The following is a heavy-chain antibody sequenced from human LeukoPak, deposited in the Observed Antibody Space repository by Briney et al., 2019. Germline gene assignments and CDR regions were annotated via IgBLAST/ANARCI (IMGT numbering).Heavy chain of an antibody. CDR2: VGSAGDI. CDR1: GLTFSTND. Sequence: GGSLRLSCEASGLTFSTNDFHGVRQATGKGLEWVSGVGSAGDIYYANSVKGRFTLSREAAKNSLFLQMNSLRVEDTAVYYCTRGHYVGFDPWGQGVLVTVSS. D-gene: IGHD4-17*01. J-gene: IGHJ5*02. V-gene: IGHV3-13*01. CDR3: TRGHYVGFDP.